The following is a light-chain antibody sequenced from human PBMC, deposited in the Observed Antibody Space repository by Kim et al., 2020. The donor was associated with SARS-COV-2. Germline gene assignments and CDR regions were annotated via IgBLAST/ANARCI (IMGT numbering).Light chain of an antibody. Sequence: VSPGQTASIPCSGDKLGDKFISWYQHKPGQSPVVVIYEENRRPSGIPERFSGSISGSTATLTISGTQAVDDADYYCQAWDSSTAVFGGGTKLTVL. J-gene: IGLJ3*02. CDR3: QAWDSSTAV. CDR2: EEN. CDR1: KLGDKF. V-gene: IGLV3-1*01.